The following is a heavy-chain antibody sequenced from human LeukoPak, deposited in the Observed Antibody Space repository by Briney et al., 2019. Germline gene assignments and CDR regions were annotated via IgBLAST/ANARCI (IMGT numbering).Heavy chain of an antibody. CDR3: TRGLGGTNARYFDC. V-gene: IGHV1-69*04. J-gene: IGHJ4*02. D-gene: IGHD1-26*01. CDR2: IIPILGIV. Sequence: ASVKVSCKASGGTFSSYAISWVRQAPGQGLEWMGRIIPILGIVNYAQKFQGRVTITADKSTSTAYMELSSLRSEDTAVYYCTRGLGGTNARYFDCWGQGTLVTVSS. CDR1: GGTFSSYA.